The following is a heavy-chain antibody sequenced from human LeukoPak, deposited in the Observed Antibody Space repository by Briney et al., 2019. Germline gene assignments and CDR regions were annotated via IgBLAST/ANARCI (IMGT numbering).Heavy chain of an antibody. CDR1: GGSISSSSYY. CDR2: IYYSGST. Sequence: SETLSLTCTVSGGSISSSSYYWGWIRQPPGTGLEWIGSIYYSGSTYYNPSLKSRVTISVDTSKNQFSLKLSSVTAADTAVYYCARHWDIVVVPAAGNWFDPWGQGTLVTVSS. D-gene: IGHD2-2*01. CDR3: ARHWDIVVVPAAGNWFDP. J-gene: IGHJ5*02. V-gene: IGHV4-39*01.